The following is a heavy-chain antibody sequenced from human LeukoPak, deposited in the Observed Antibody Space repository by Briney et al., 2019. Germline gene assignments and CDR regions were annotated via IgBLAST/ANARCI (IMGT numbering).Heavy chain of an antibody. V-gene: IGHV3-66*01. D-gene: IGHD2-2*01. J-gene: IGHJ6*02. CDR1: GFTFSSYA. CDR2: IYSGGST. Sequence: GGSLRLSCAASGFTFSSYAMSWVRQAPGKGLEWVSVIYSGGSTYYADSVKGRFTISRDNSKNTLYLQMNSLRAEDTAVYYCARDRPGPVVPAAIVQDYYYYGMDVWGQGTTVTVSS. CDR3: ARDRPGPVVPAAIVQDYYYYGMDV.